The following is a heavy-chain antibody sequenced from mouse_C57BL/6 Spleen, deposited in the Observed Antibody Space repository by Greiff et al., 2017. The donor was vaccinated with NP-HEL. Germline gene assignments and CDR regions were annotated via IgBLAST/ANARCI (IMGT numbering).Heavy chain of an antibody. D-gene: IGHD1-1*01. CDR1: GYTFTDYN. CDR2: INPNNGGT. V-gene: IGHV1-18*01. CDR3: ARGYGSSYVGWYFDV. Sequence: VQLQQSGPELVKPGASVKISCKASGYTFTDYNMDWVKQSHGKSLEWIGDINPNNGGTIYNQKFKGKATLTVDKSSSTAYLELRSLTSEDTAVYDCARGYGSSYVGWYFDVWGTGTTVTVSS. J-gene: IGHJ1*03.